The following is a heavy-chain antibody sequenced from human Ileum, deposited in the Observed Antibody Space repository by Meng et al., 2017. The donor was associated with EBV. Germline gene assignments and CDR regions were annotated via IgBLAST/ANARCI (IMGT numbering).Heavy chain of an antibody. V-gene: IGHV4-61*08. D-gene: IGHD2-21*02. J-gene: IGHJ4*02. CDR3: ARERGGGDRGIQ. CDR1: NGSVSSYGYY. Sequence: QELLRESGPGLVKPSGTLSHTSSVSNGSVSSYGYYWTWIRQPPGKGLEWIGYMSYTGSTNYKSTLKSRVTISVDKSKNQFSLKLSSVTAADTAVYYCARERGGGDRGIQWGQGTLVTVSS. CDR2: MSYTGST.